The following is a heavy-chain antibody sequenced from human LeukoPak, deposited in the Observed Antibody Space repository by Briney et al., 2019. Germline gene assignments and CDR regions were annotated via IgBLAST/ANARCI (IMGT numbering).Heavy chain of an antibody. CDR2: IHYDGRA. J-gene: IGHJ3*01. D-gene: IGHD2-2*01. Sequence: SQTLSLTCTVSGGSISSANHFWSWVRQSPGEGLEWIGYIHYDGRAPYNPSLKSRVSMSLDMSKNQLSLSLSSVTAADTAIYYCAREVITPGDSDGFDLWGQGTMVSVSS. CDR1: GGSISSANHF. CDR3: AREVITPGDSDGFDL. V-gene: IGHV4-30-4*08.